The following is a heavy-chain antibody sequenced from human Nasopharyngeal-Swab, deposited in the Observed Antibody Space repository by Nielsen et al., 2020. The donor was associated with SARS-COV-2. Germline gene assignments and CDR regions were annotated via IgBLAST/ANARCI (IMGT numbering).Heavy chain of an antibody. CDR2: IWYDGSNK. Sequence: GGSLRLSCAASGFTFSSYGMHWVRQAPGQGLEWVAVIWYDGSNKYYADSVKGRFTISRDNSKNTLYLQMNSLRAEDTAVYYCARGAGDMDVWGQGTTVTVSS. J-gene: IGHJ6*02. CDR1: GFTFSSYG. CDR3: ARGAGDMDV. V-gene: IGHV3-33*01.